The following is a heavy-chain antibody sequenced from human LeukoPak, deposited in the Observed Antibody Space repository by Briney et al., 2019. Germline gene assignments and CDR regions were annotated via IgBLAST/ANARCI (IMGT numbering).Heavy chain of an antibody. CDR2: ISDSGGST. D-gene: IGHD3-9*01. J-gene: IGHJ6*02. V-gene: IGHV3-23*01. CDR3: AKGGRLRYFDDRVGYYGMDV. CDR1: GLTFSNYA. Sequence: GGSLRLSCAASGLTFSNYAMSWVRQAPGKGLEWVSGISDSGGSTYYADSVKGRFIISRDNSKNTLYLQKNSLRAEDTAVYYCAKGGRLRYFDDRVGYYGMDVWGQGTTVTVSS.